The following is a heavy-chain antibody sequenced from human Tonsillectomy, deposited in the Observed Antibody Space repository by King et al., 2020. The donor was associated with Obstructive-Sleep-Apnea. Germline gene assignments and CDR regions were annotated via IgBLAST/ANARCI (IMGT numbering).Heavy chain of an antibody. Sequence: VQLQQWGAGLLRPSETLSLTCAVYGGSFSAYYWGWIRQPPGKGLEWIGEINHSGSTNCNPSLKIRVTISVETSRNQFSLKLHSVTAADTAVYYCARVLGAAGPDYYFDYWGQGTLVTVSS. CDR1: GGSFSAYY. CDR2: INHSGST. J-gene: IGHJ4*02. V-gene: IGHV4-34*01. D-gene: IGHD1-26*01. CDR3: ARVLGAAGPDYYFDY.